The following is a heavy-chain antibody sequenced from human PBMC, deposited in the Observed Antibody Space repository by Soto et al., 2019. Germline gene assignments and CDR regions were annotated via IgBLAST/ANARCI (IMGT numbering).Heavy chain of an antibody. D-gene: IGHD6-13*01. CDR3: ARGGRLITAAGLLDA. V-gene: IGHV4-59*01. Sequence: SETLSLTCTISNGSIGSYYWTWIRQPPGKGLEWIGHIYYSGSTNYNPSLKSRLTLSLDTSKNQFSLKLTSVTAADTAVYYCARGGRLITAAGLLDAWGQGTLVTVSS. CDR2: IYYSGST. CDR1: NGSIGSYY. J-gene: IGHJ5*02.